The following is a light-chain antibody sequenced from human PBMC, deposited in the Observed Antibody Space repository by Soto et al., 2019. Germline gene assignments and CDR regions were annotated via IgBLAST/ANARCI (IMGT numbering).Light chain of an antibody. J-gene: IGKJ1*01. CDR1: QGVSSY. Sequence: EIVLTQSPGTLSLSPGERATLSCRASQGVSSYLAWYQQKPGQAPRLLIYGASNRATGIPDRFSGSGSGTDFTLTISRLEPEDFAVYYCQQYGSSPWTFGQGTKVDI. CDR3: QQYGSSPWT. CDR2: GAS. V-gene: IGKV3-20*01.